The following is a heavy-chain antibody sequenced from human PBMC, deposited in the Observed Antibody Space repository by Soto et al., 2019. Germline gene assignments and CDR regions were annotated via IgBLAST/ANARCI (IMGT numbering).Heavy chain of an antibody. J-gene: IGHJ6*02. CDR3: ARDTPSSSYYDFWSGSIYYYYGMDV. CDR2: IYYSGST. D-gene: IGHD3-3*01. Sequence: PSETLSLTCTVSGGSISSYYWSWIRQHPGKGLEWIGYIYYSGSTYYNPSLKSRVTISVDTSKNQFSLKLSSVTAADTAVYYCARDTPSSSYYDFWSGSIYYYYGMDVWGQGTTVTVSS. V-gene: IGHV4-59*06. CDR1: GGSISSYY.